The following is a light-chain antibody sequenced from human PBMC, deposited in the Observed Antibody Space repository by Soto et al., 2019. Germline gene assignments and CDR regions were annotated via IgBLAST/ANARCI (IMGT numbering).Light chain of an antibody. CDR3: QQSYSTPRFT. Sequence: DIPMTQSPSSLSASVGDRVTITCRPSQSISSYLNWYQQKPGKAPKLLIYAASSLQSGVPSRFSGSGSGTDFTLTISSLQPEDFATYYCQQSYSTPRFTFGPGTKVDIK. CDR1: QSISSY. J-gene: IGKJ3*01. V-gene: IGKV1-39*01. CDR2: AAS.